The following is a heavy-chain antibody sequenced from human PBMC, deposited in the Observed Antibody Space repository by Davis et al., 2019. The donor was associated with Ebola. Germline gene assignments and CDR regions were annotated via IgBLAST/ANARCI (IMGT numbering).Heavy chain of an antibody. J-gene: IGHJ4*02. CDR2: IYPGDSDT. CDR3: ARQESLYGSSDY. CDR1: GYNFRDYW. V-gene: IGHV5-51*01. Sequence: GESLKISCQVSGYNFRDYWIVWVRQMPGKGLEWMGNIYPGDSDTRYSPSFEGQVTISVDRSITTAYLQWRSLRASDTAIYYCARQESLYGSSDYWGQGTLVTVSS. D-gene: IGHD3-22*01.